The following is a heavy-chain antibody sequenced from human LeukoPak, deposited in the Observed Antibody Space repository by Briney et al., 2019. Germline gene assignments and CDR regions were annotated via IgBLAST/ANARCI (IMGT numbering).Heavy chain of an antibody. V-gene: IGHV4-59*01. CDR3: ARDQPLPDY. J-gene: IGHJ4*02. Sequence: PSETLSLTCTVSGGSIRSYYWSWIRQPPGKGLEWIGYIYYSGSTNYNPSLKSRVTISVDTSKNQFSLKLSSVTAADTAVYYCARDQPLPDYWGQGTLVTVSS. CDR2: IYYSGST. CDR1: GGSIRSYY.